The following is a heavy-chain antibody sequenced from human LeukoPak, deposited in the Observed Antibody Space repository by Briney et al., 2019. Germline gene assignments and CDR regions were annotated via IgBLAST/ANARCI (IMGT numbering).Heavy chain of an antibody. Sequence: SETLSLTCTVSGGSISSGGYYWSRIRQHPGKGLEWIGYIYYSGSTYYNPSLKSRVTISVDTSKNQFSLKLSSVTAADTAVYYCAREGVAAAGTDYWGQGTLVTVSS. CDR3: AREGVAAAGTDY. V-gene: IGHV4-31*03. CDR2: IYYSGST. CDR1: GGSISSGGYY. D-gene: IGHD6-13*01. J-gene: IGHJ4*02.